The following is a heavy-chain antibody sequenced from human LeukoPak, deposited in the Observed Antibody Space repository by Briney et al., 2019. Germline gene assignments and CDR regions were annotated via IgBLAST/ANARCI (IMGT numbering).Heavy chain of an antibody. CDR1: GFTFSSYS. CDR2: ISSSSSYI. Sequence: GWSLRLSCAASGFTFSSYSMNWVRQAPGKGLEWVSSISSSSSYIYYADSVKGRFTISRDNAKNSLYLQMNSLRAEDTAVYYCARDGLRYFDWLFIWGQGTLVTVSS. D-gene: IGHD3-9*01. J-gene: IGHJ4*02. V-gene: IGHV3-21*01. CDR3: ARDGLRYFDWLFI.